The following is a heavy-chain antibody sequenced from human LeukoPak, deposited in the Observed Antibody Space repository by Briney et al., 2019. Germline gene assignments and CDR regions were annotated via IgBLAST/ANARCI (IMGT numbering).Heavy chain of an antibody. CDR3: ARVSRGRRYSSSSKPYYFDY. V-gene: IGHV3-21*01. CDR2: ISSTTSYI. J-gene: IGHJ4*02. CDR1: GFIFSSYS. D-gene: IGHD6-6*01. Sequence: PGGSLRLSCAASGFIFSSYSMNWVRQAPGKGLEWVSSISSTTSYIYYADSVKGRFTISRDNAKNSLYLQMNSLRAEDTAVYYCARVSRGRRYSSSSKPYYFDYWGQGTLVTVSS.